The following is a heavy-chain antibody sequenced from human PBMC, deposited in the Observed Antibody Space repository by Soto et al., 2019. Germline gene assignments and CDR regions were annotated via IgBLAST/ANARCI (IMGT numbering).Heavy chain of an antibody. J-gene: IGHJ6*04. V-gene: IGHV1-18*04. CDR2: ISTYNSRT. D-gene: IGHD2-2*02. Sequence: ASVKVSCKASGYTFTSHGISWVRQAPGQGLEWLGWISTYNSRTHYAQKVQGRVTMTTDTSTSTAYLDLRSLTFDDTAVYYCATARYCASPSCYKHYYYGMDTWGKGTTVTNSS. CDR1: GYTFTSHG. CDR3: ATARYCASPSCYKHYYYGMDT.